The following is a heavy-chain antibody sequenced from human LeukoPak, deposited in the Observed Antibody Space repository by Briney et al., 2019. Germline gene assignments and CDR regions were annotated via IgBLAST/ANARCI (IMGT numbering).Heavy chain of an antibody. CDR1: GFTFSSYE. Sequence: GGSLRLPCAASGFTFSSYEMNWVRQAPGKGLEWVSYISRSGSTIYYADSVKGRFTISRDNAKNSLYLQMNSLRAEDTAVYYCAKDLVYYYDSSGYYYGGAFDIWGQGTMVTVSS. CDR3: AKDLVYYYDSSGYYYGGAFDI. D-gene: IGHD3-22*01. J-gene: IGHJ3*02. V-gene: IGHV3-48*03. CDR2: ISRSGSTI.